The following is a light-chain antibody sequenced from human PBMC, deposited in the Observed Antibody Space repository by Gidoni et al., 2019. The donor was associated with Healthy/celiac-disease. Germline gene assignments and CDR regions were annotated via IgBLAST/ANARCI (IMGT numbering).Light chain of an antibody. Sequence: SASVGERVTITCRASQSISSYLNWYQQKPGKAPNLLIYAASSLQSGVPSRISGSGSGTEFTLTISSLQPVDFATYYCQQSYSTLTFGGGTKVEIK. CDR1: QSISSY. CDR2: AAS. CDR3: QQSYSTLT. J-gene: IGKJ4*01. V-gene: IGKV1-39*01.